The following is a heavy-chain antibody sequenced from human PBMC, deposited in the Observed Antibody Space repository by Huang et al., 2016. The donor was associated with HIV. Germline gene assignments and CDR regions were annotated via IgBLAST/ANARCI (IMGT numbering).Heavy chain of an antibody. CDR2: SGSDGSST. Sequence: EVELAESGGGSVRPGQSLRLSCVGSGFIFSDYWMHWVRQIPGKGLMWVERSGSDGSSTSDADSVKVRFTIYRDNARNTVYLQMSSLRVDDTAVYYCVRAREKGYDFWSGYRYWGQGAQVTVSS. J-gene: IGHJ4*01. V-gene: IGHV3-74*02. D-gene: IGHD3-3*01. CDR1: GFIFSDYW. CDR3: VRAREKGYDFWSGYRY.